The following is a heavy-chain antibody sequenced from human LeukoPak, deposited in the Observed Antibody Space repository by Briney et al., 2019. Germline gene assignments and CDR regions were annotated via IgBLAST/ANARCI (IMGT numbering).Heavy chain of an antibody. CDR2: IYYSGST. D-gene: IGHD1-14*01. Sequence: SETLSLTCTVSGGSISSYYWSWIRQPPGKGLEWIGYIYYSGSTNYNPSLKSRVTISVDTSKNQFSLKLSSVTAADTAVYYCARDFTGNYYYMDVWGQGTTVTVSS. V-gene: IGHV4-59*01. CDR3: ARDFTGNYYYMDV. J-gene: IGHJ6*03. CDR1: GGSISSYY.